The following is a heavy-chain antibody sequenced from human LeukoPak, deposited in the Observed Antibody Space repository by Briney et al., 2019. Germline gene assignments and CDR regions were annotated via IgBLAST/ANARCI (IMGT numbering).Heavy chain of an antibody. Sequence: GGSLRLSCAASGFTFSSYAMSWVRQAPGKGLEWVSATSGSGGATYHADSVKGRFTISRDNSKNTLYLQMNSLRAEDTAIYYCAKSATGTTSNWFDPWGQGTLVTVSS. CDR2: TSGSGGAT. V-gene: IGHV3-23*01. J-gene: IGHJ5*02. CDR3: AKSATGTTSNWFDP. D-gene: IGHD1-7*01. CDR1: GFTFSSYA.